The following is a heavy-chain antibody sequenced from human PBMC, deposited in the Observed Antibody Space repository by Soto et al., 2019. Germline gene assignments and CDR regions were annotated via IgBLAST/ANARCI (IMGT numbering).Heavy chain of an antibody. CDR3: ARDRLRLGELSLIGYFDY. CDR1: RFTFTSYA. V-gene: IGHV3-30*15. J-gene: IGHJ4*02. CDR2: ISYDGINE. Sequence: QVQLVESGGSVVQPGRSLRLSCEANRFTFTSYAMQWVRQAPGKGLEWVAVISYDGINEYYADSVKGRFTISRDNSKNTLFLQMSSLRVQDTAVYYCARDRLRLGELSLIGYFDYWGQGTLVTVSS. D-gene: IGHD3-16*02.